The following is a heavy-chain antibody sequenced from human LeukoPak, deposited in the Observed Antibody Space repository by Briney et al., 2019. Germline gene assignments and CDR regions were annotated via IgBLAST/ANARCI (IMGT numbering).Heavy chain of an antibody. Sequence: GASVKVSCKASGGTFSSYAIIWVRQAPGQGLEWMGGIIPIFGTAKNAQKFQGRVTITADESTNTAYMELRSLRSEDTAVYYCARWSRSRGADYWGQGTLVTVSS. J-gene: IGHJ4*02. D-gene: IGHD3-10*01. V-gene: IGHV1-69*13. CDR3: ARWSRSRGADY. CDR2: IIPIFGTA. CDR1: GGTFSSYA.